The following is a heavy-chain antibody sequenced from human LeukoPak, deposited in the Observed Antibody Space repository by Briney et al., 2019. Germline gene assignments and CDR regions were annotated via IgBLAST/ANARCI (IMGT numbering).Heavy chain of an antibody. CDR2: ISYSGST. J-gene: IGHJ6*02. Sequence: SETLSLTCTVSGGSINTYYWSWLRQPPGKGLEWIGYISYSGSTNYNPSLKGRVTISVDTSKNQFSLKLSSVTAADTAVYYCASVDVPMDVWGQGTTVTVSS. V-gene: IGHV4-59*01. D-gene: IGHD5-12*01. CDR3: ASVDVPMDV. CDR1: GGSINTYY.